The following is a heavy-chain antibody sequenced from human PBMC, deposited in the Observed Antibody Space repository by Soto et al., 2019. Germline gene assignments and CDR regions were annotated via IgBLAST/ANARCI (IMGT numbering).Heavy chain of an antibody. CDR1: GGSISSSGYY. CDR3: TERCAQWLSRD. V-gene: IGHV4-39*01. Sequence: SETRCLTCTVSGGSISSSGYYWGWIRQPPGKGLEWIGNIYYSGTTYYIPSLKSRVTMSVDTSKNQFSLKLSSVTAADTAVYHRTERCAQWLSRDWGQGSLVT. CDR2: IYYSGTT. J-gene: IGHJ4*02. D-gene: IGHD6-19*01.